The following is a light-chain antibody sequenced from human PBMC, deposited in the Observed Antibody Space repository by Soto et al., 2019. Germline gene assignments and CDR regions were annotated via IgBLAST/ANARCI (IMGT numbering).Light chain of an antibody. CDR3: SSYAGSNNLI. J-gene: IGLJ2*01. V-gene: IGLV2-8*01. Sequence: QSALTQPPSASGSPGQSVTISCTGTSSDLGDYDYVSWYQQRPGKAPKLMIYEVNKRPSGVPDRFSGSKSGNTASLTVTGFQAEDEADYYCSSYAGSNNLIFGGGTKLTVL. CDR1: SSDLGDYDY. CDR2: EVN.